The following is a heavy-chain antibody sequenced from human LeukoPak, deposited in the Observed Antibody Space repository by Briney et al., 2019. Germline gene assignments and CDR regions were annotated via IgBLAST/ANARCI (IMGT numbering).Heavy chain of an antibody. CDR1: GFTFSSYG. CDR2: IRYDGSNK. CDR3: ASLYGSGPNWFDP. J-gene: IGHJ5*02. Sequence: PGGSLRLSCAASGFTFSSYGMHWVRQAPGKGLEWVAFIRYDGSNKYYADSVKGRFTISRDNSKNTLYLQMNSLRAEDTAVYYCASLYGSGPNWFDPWGQGTLVTVSS. D-gene: IGHD3-10*01. V-gene: IGHV3-30*02.